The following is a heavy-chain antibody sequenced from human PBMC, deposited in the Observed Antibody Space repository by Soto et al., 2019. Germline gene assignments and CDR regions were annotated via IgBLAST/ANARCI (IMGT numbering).Heavy chain of an antibody. D-gene: IGHD3-22*01. CDR1: GFTFSSYS. CDR3: ARWITMIVVVIEAFDY. V-gene: IGHV3-48*04. J-gene: IGHJ4*02. CDR2: ISSSGSTI. Sequence: GGSLRLSCAASGFTFSSYSMNWVRQAPGKGLEWVSYISSSGSTIYYADSVKGRFTISRDNAKNSLYLQMNSLRAEDAAVYYCARWITMIVVVIEAFDYWGQGTLVTVSS.